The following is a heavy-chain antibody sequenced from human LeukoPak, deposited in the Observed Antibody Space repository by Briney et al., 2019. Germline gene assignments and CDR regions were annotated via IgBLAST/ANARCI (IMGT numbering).Heavy chain of an antibody. CDR1: GFTFSNYA. CDR2: ISGSGGNT. CDR3: AKVQEMDTILPPFHY. J-gene: IGHJ4*02. V-gene: IGHV3-23*01. D-gene: IGHD5-24*01. Sequence: GGSLRLSCAASGFTFSNYAMSWVRQVPGKGLEWVSAISGSGGNTFYADSVKGRFTISRDNSKNTLYLQVNSLRAADTAICYCAKVQEMDTILPPFHYWGQGTLVTVSS.